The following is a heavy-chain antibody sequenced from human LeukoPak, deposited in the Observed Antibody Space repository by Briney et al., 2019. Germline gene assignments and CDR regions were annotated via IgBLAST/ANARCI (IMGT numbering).Heavy chain of an antibody. Sequence: PGGSLRLSCEVSGFTVHNNYMSWVRQAPGKELEWVPVIYGGRETTQYADSVKGRFTISRDNSKSTLYLQMNSLRAEDTAVYYCARDRGVFSLPQIAPGYNWFDPWGQGTLVTVSS. CDR2: IYGGRETT. CDR3: ARDRGVFSLPQIAPGYNWFDP. J-gene: IGHJ5*02. V-gene: IGHV3-53*01. CDR1: GFTVHNNY. D-gene: IGHD6-13*01.